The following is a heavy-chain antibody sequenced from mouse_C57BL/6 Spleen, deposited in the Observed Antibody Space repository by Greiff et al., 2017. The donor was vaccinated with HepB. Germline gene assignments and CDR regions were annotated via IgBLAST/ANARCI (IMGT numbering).Heavy chain of an antibody. CDR1: GFTFSSYA. D-gene: IGHD2-2*01. Sequence: EVKLVESGGGLVKPGGSLKLSCAASGFTFSSYAMSWVRQTPEKRLEWVATISDGGSYTYYPDNVKGRFTISRDNAKNNLYLQMSHLKSEDTAMYYCARDRPSTMVTTRDWFAYWGQGTLVTVSA. CDR3: ARDRPSTMVTTRDWFAY. CDR2: ISDGGSYT. V-gene: IGHV5-4*01. J-gene: IGHJ3*01.